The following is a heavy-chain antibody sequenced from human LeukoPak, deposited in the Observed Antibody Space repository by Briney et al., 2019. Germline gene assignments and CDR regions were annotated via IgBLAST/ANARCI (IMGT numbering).Heavy chain of an antibody. J-gene: IGHJ4*02. D-gene: IGHD1-26*01. CDR1: GFTFRSYS. Sequence: PGGSLRLSCAASGFTFRSYSMNWVRQAPGKGLEWISYITSSSSSMYYADSVKGRFTISRDNAKNSLYLQMNSLRAEDTAVYYCARVSGSYGDSAYWGQGTLVTVSS. V-gene: IGHV3-48*04. CDR2: ITSSSSSM. CDR3: ARVSGSYGDSAY.